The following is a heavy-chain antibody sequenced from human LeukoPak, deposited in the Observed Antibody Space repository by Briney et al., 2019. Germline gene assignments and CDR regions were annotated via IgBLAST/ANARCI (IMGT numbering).Heavy chain of an antibody. V-gene: IGHV3-48*04. CDR3: MLVGATTQPPDY. CDR1: GFSFSAYN. J-gene: IGHJ4*02. CDR2: INGRGGLI. D-gene: IGHD1-26*01. Sequence: GGSLRLSCAASGFSFSAYNMNWVRQAPGKGLEWVASINGRGGLIYYSDSVKGRFTISRDNAKNTLYLQMNSLRAEDTAVYYCMLVGATTQPPDYWGQGTLVTVSS.